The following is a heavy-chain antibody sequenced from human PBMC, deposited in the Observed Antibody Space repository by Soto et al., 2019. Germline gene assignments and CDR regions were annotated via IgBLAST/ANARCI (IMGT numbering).Heavy chain of an antibody. CDR1: GGTFSSYA. V-gene: IGHV1-69*12. Sequence: QVQLVQSGAEVKKPGSSVKVSCKASGGTFSSYAISWVRQAPGQGLEWMGGIIPIFGTANYAQKFQGRVTITADESTSTAYMELSSLRSEDTAVYYCARDQSYDSSCYYSWAFDIWGQGTMVTVSS. J-gene: IGHJ3*02. CDR2: IIPIFGTA. D-gene: IGHD3-22*01. CDR3: ARDQSYDSSCYYSWAFDI.